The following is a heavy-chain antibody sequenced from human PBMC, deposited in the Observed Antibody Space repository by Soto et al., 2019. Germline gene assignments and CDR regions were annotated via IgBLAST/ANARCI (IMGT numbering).Heavy chain of an antibody. CDR2: ISYDGSNK. J-gene: IGHJ6*02. Sequence: PGGSLRLSCAASGFTFSSYAMRWVRQATGKGLEWVAVISYDGSNKYYADSVKGRFTISRDNSKNTLYLQMNSLRAEDTAVYYCARDRAQQNYYYYYGMDVWGQGTTVTVSS. V-gene: IGHV3-30-3*01. CDR3: ARDRAQQNYYYYYGMDV. CDR1: GFTFSSYA.